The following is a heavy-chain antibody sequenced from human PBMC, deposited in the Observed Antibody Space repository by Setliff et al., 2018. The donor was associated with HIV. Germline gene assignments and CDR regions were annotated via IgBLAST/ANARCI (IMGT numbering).Heavy chain of an antibody. CDR3: ARISQLLDYAMDV. CDR2: FHYSGST. V-gene: IGHV4-38-2*02. CDR1: GDFFSSDYY. D-gene: IGHD6-13*01. J-gene: IGHJ6*02. Sequence: PSETLSLTCTVSGDFFSSDYYWGWSRQSPGKGLDWIGSFHYSGSTSYNPSLKSRVALSVDTSKSQFSLKMTSVTAADTAVYYCARISQLLDYAMDVWGQGTTVTVSS.